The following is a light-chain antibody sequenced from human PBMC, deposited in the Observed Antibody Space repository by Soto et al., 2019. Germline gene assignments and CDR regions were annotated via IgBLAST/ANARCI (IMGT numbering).Light chain of an antibody. CDR2: EVT. V-gene: IGLV2-14*01. J-gene: IGLJ2*01. Sequence: QSALTQPASVSGSPGQSITISCSGSSSDIGAYDYVSWYQQHPGKAPKLLIYEVTSRPSGISNRFSGSKSGNTASLTISGLQAEDEADYYCSSYTSRSTVIFGGGTKLTVL. CDR1: SSDIGAYDY. CDR3: SSYTSRSTVI.